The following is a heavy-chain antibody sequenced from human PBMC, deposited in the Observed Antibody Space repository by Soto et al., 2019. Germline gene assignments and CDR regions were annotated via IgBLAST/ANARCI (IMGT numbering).Heavy chain of an antibody. CDR3: ARWADAKRLDY. CDR1: GFTFRSHG. V-gene: IGHV3-33*01. CDR2: IWYDGSEK. Sequence: GGSLRLSCTASGFTFRSHGMHWVRQAPGKGLEWVAVIWYDGSEKYYADSVKDRFTISRDNSKNTLCLQMNSLRVEDTAVYYCARWADAKRLDYWGQGTPVTVSS. J-gene: IGHJ4*02.